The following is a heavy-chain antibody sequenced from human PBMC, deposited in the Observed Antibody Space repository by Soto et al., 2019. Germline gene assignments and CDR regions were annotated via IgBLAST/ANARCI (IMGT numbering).Heavy chain of an antibody. CDR1: CGSISSSSYY. Sequence: SETLSLTCTVSCGSISSSSYYWGLIRQPPGKGLEWIGSIYYSGSTYYNPSLKSRVTISVDTSKNQFSLKLSSVTAADTAVYYCARQFDYAFWSGYYLPSGMYVLGKGTTVTGSS. V-gene: IGHV4-39*01. D-gene: IGHD3-3*01. CDR3: ARQFDYAFWSGYYLPSGMYV. J-gene: IGHJ6*03. CDR2: IYYSGST.